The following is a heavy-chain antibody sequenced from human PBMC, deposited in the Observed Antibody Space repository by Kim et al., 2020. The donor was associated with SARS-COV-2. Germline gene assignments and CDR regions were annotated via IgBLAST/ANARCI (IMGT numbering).Heavy chain of an antibody. V-gene: IGHV4-59*01. J-gene: IGHJ5*02. CDR3: ARAGDSDLCSGVHDPFDP. CDR1: GGSISSYY. D-gene: IGHD3-3*01. Sequence: SETLSLTCTVSGGSISSYYWSWIRQPPGKGLEWIGYIYYSGSTNYNPSLTSRATISVDTSKNQFSLKLTSVTAADTAVYYCARAGDSDLCSGVHDPFDPWGQGTLVTVSS. CDR2: IYYSGST.